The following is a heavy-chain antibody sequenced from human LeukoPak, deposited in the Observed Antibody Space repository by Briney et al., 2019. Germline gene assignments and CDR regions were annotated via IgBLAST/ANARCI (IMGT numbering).Heavy chain of an antibody. Sequence: GESLKISCKGSGYSFTSYWIGWVRQMPGKGLEWMGIIYPGDSDTRYSPSFQGQVTISADKSISTAYLQWSSLKASDTAMYYCARVRWDIVVVPAAPDAFDIWGQGTMVTVSS. J-gene: IGHJ3*02. CDR2: IYPGDSDT. CDR3: ARVRWDIVVVPAAPDAFDI. V-gene: IGHV5-51*01. CDR1: GYSFTSYW. D-gene: IGHD2-2*01.